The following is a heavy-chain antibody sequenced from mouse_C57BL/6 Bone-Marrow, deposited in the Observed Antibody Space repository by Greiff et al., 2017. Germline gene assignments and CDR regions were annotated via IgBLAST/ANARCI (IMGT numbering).Heavy chain of an antibody. CDR3: ARGDYYGSTGAMDY. D-gene: IGHD1-1*01. V-gene: IGHV1-18*01. CDR2: INPNNGGT. CDR1: GYTFTDYN. J-gene: IGHJ4*01. Sequence: EVMLVESGPELVKPGASVKIPCKASGYTFTDYNMDWVKQSHGKSLEWIGDINPNNGGTIYNQKFKGKATLTVDKSSSTAYMELRSLTSEDTAVYYCARGDYYGSTGAMDYWGQGTSVTVSS.